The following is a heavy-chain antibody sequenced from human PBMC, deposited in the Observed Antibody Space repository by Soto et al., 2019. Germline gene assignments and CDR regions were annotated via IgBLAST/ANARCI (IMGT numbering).Heavy chain of an antibody. V-gene: IGHV3-33*01. CDR1: GFSFRIYV. Sequence: PGGSLRLSCAASGFSFRIYVMHWVRQAPGKGLEWVAGIWYDGSNKYYADSVKGRFTISRDNSKNTLFLQMNSLRPDDTATYFCVRQAKLTSVTANVGYYYGLDIWGQGTTVTVSS. CDR2: IWYDGSNK. J-gene: IGHJ6*02. CDR3: VRQAKLTSVTANVGYYYGLDI. D-gene: IGHD4-4*01.